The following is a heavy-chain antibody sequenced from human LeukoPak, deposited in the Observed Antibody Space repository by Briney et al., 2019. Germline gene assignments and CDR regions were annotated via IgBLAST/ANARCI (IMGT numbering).Heavy chain of an antibody. V-gene: IGHV4-59*01. J-gene: IGHJ4*02. CDR1: GGSISSYY. CDR3: ARVDSGSYWY. D-gene: IGHD1-26*01. Sequence: SETLSLTCTVSGGSISSYYWSWIRQPPGKGLEWIGYIYYSGSTNYNPSLKSRVTISVDTSKNQFSPKLSSVTAADTAVYYCARVDSGSYWYWGQGTLVTVSS. CDR2: IYYSGST.